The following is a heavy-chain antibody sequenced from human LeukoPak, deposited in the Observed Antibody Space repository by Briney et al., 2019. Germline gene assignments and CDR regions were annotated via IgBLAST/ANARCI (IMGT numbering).Heavy chain of an antibody. CDR2: INHSGST. V-gene: IGHV4-34*01. J-gene: IGHJ3*02. CDR1: GGSFSGYY. CDR3: ASGEGAFDI. Sequence: SETLSVTCAVYGGSFSGYYWSWIRQPQGKGLEWIGEINHSGSTNYNPSLKSRVTISVDTSKNQFSLKLSSVTAADMAVYYCASGEGAFDIWGQGTMVTVSS.